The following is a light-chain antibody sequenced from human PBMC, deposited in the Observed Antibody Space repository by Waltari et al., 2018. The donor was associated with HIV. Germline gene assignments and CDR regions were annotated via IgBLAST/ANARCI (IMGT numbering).Light chain of an antibody. V-gene: IGLV1-47*01. CDR1: SSNIGSNY. Sequence: QSVLTQPPSASGTPGQRVTISCSGSSSNIGSNYVYWYQQLPGTAPKLLIYRNNQRPSRVPDRFSGSKSGTSASLAISGVRSEDEADYYCAAWDDSLLYVFGTGTKVTVL. J-gene: IGLJ1*01. CDR2: RNN. CDR3: AAWDDSLLYV.